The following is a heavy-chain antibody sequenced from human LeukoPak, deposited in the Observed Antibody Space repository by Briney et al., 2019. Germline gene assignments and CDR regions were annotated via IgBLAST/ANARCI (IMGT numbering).Heavy chain of an antibody. CDR1: GGSFSGYY. Sequence: SETLSLTCAVYGGSFSGYYWSWIRQPPGKGLEWIGESNHSGSTNYNPSLKSRVTISVDTSKNQFSLKLSSVTAADTAVYYCARGVERKYYDYVWGSYPEGYYFDYWGQGTLVTVSS. J-gene: IGHJ4*02. CDR3: ARGVERKYYDYVWGSYPEGYYFDY. D-gene: IGHD3-16*02. CDR2: SNHSGST. V-gene: IGHV4-34*01.